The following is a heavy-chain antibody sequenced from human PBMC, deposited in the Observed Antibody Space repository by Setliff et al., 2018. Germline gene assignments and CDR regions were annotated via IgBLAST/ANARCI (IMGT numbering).Heavy chain of an antibody. D-gene: IGHD3-3*01. CDR3: GSHPRVTIFGVVAFHY. J-gene: IGHJ4*02. Sequence: SETLSLTCTVSGGPINSDRYYWGWIRQPPGKGLEWIGSMYSSGSTYYNPSLKSRVTISVDTSQNQFSLKLSSVTAADTAAYYCGSHPRVTIFGVVAFHYWGQGILVTVSS. CDR1: GGPINSDRYY. V-gene: IGHV4-39*01. CDR2: MYSSGST.